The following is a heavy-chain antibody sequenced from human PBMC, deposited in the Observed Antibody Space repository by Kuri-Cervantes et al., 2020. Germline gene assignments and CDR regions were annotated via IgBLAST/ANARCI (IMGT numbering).Heavy chain of an antibody. V-gene: IGHV1-2*04. D-gene: IGHD6-13*01. CDR2: INPNSGGT. J-gene: IGHJ6*02. CDR3: ARGLPYSSSWPDYYYYGMDV. Sequence: ASVKVSCKASRYTFTKYFTQWVRQAPGQGLEWMGWINPNSGGTNYAQKFQGWVTMTRDTSISTAYMELSRLRSDDTAVYYCARGLPYSSSWPDYYYYGMDVWGQGTTVTVSS. CDR1: RYTFTKYF.